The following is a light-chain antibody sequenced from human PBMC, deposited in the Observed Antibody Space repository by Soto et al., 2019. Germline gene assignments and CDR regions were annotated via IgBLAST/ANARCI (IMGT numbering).Light chain of an antibody. V-gene: IGKV1-5*03. J-gene: IGKJ1*01. CDR3: QQYNSYSWT. Sequence: IHMTHAPSTLSASLLYTVTITFRASQSFITWLAWYQQKQGRAPKLLIYKASNLESGVPARFSGSGSGTEFNLTISSLQPDDFANYYCQQYNSYSWTFGQGTKVDIK. CDR1: QSFITW. CDR2: KAS.